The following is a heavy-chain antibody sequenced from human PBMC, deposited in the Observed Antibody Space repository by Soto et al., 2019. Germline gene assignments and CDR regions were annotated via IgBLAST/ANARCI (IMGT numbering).Heavy chain of an antibody. CDR3: AAADYDILTGSYYYYGMDV. D-gene: IGHD3-9*01. CDR1: GFTFASSA. Sequence: KVSCKASGFTFASSAMQWVRQARGQRLEWIGWIVVGSGNTNYAQKFQERVTITRDMSTSTAYMELSSLRSEDTAVYYCAAADYDILTGSYYYYGMDVWGQGTTVTVSS. CDR2: IVVGSGNT. V-gene: IGHV1-58*02. J-gene: IGHJ6*02.